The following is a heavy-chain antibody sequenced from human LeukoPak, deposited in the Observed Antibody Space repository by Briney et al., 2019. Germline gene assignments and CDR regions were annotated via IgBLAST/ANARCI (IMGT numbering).Heavy chain of an antibody. J-gene: IGHJ5*02. V-gene: IGHV3-23*01. CDR1: GFTFISFA. CDR2: VTGGGHST. Sequence: PGGSLRLSCAASGFTFISFAMSWVRQAPGKGLEWVSGVTGGGHSTYYADSVKGRFTISRDNSKNTLYLQMNSLRAEDTAVYYCAKQASSPVAYNWFDPWGQGTLVTVSS. D-gene: IGHD2-2*01. CDR3: AKQASSPVAYNWFDP.